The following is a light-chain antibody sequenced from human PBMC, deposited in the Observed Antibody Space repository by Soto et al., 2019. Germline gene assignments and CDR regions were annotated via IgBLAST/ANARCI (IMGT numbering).Light chain of an antibody. CDR1: QSLFHSSNNKNF. CDR3: QQYYSTPLT. Sequence: DIVMTQSPDSLAVSLGERATINCKSSQSLFHSSNNKNFLAWYQQKPGQPPKLLLYWASSPESGVPDRFSGSGSGTDFTLSISSLQAEDVAVYYCQQYYSTPLTFGGGTKVEIK. V-gene: IGKV4-1*01. CDR2: WAS. J-gene: IGKJ4*01.